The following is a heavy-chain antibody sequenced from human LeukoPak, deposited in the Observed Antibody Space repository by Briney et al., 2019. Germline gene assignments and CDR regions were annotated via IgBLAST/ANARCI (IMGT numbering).Heavy chain of an antibody. CDR1: GGTFSSYA. V-gene: IGHV1-69*04. CDR2: IIPIFGMA. J-gene: IGHJ6*02. Sequence: ASVKVSCKASGGTFSSYAISWVRQAPGQGLEWMGRIIPIFGMANYAQKFQGRVTITADKSTSTAYMELSSLRSEDTAVYYCARENYYGSGSLYGMDVWAKGPRSPSP. D-gene: IGHD3-10*01. CDR3: ARENYYGSGSLYGMDV.